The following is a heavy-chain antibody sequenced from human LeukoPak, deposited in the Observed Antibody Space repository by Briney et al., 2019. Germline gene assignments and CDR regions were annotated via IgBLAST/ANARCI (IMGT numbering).Heavy chain of an antibody. CDR1: GFTFSNYF. Sequence: GASVKVSCKASGFTFSNYFIHWVRQAPGQGLQWMGWINSNSGGTNYAQKFQGRVTMTRDTSITTVYMDLSSLRSDDTAVYYCARDLATVATPYFDSWGQGTLVTVSS. V-gene: IGHV1-2*02. CDR3: ARDLATVATPYFDS. J-gene: IGHJ4*02. CDR2: INSNSGGT. D-gene: IGHD4-23*01.